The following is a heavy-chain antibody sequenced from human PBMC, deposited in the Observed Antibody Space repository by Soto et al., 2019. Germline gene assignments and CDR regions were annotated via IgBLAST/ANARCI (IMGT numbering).Heavy chain of an antibody. CDR3: ARHNYGSGSTYFDY. CDR2: IYYSGST. CDR1: GGSISSGGYY. D-gene: IGHD3-10*01. V-gene: IGHV4-31*03. J-gene: IGHJ4*02. Sequence: SETLSLTCTVSGGSISSGGYYWSWIRQHPGKGLEWIGYIYYSGSTYYNPSLKSRVTISVDTSKDQFSLKLSSVTAADTAVYYCARHNYGSGSTYFDYWGQGTLVTVSS.